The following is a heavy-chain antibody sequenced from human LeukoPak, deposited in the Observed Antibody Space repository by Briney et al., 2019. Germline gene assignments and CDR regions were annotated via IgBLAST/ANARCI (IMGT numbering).Heavy chain of an antibody. J-gene: IGHJ2*01. CDR1: GGSFSGYY. V-gene: IGHV4-34*01. CDR2: INHSGST. Sequence: PSETLSLTCSVYGGSFSGYYWSWIRQSPGKGLEWIGEINHSGSTEYNPSLKTRVAISVDTSKNQFSLKLSSVTAADTAVYYCARGVGAVAGSRYFDLWGRGTLVTVSS. D-gene: IGHD6-19*01. CDR3: ARGVGAVAGSRYFDL.